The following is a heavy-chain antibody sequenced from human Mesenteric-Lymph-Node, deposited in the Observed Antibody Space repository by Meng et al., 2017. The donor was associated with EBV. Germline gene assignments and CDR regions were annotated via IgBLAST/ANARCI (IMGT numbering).Heavy chain of an antibody. CDR3: AYCSGGNCYSFDY. V-gene: IGHV4-30-4*01. Sequence: QLPESGHGLVKHSQTLSLTCAVSGVSISNGGYYWSWIRQPPGKGLEWIGYIYHSGSTYYNPSLESRVTISLDTSKNQFPLKLSSVTAADTAVYYCAYCSGGNCYSFDYWGQGTLVTVSS. CDR1: GVSISNGGYY. D-gene: IGHD2-15*01. J-gene: IGHJ4*02. CDR2: IYHSGST.